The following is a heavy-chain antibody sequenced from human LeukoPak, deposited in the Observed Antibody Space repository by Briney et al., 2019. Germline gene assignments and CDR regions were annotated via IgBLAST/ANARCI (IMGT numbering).Heavy chain of an antibody. CDR1: GYIFASYW. CDR3: ARVRGDYNFDY. D-gene: IGHD4-17*01. CDR2: IKQGGSEK. V-gene: IGHV3-7*01. J-gene: IGHJ4*02. Sequence: GESLKISCKGSGYIFASYWVGWVRQVPGKGLEWVANIKQGGSEKYYVDSVKGRFTISRDNAKNSLYLQMNSLRAEDTAVYYCARVRGDYNFDYWGQGTLVTVSS.